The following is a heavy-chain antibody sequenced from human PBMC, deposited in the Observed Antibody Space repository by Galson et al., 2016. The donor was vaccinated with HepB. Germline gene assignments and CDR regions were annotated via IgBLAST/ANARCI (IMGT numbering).Heavy chain of an antibody. CDR1: GGSISSYY. V-gene: IGHV4-59*01. CDR3: ARDRDSSSYYSLDY. J-gene: IGHJ4*02. D-gene: IGHD3-22*01. Sequence: TLSLTCTVSGGSISSYYWSWIRQPPGKGLEWIGYIYYGGRTNYNPPPKSRVSISVDTSKNQFYLNLRSVTAADTAVYYCARDRDSSSYYSLDYWGQGTLVTVSS. CDR2: IYYGGRT.